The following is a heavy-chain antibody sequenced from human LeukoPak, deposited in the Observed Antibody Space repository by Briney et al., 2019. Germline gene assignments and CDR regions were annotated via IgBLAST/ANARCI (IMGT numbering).Heavy chain of an antibody. CDR1: GGTFSSHA. Sequence: SVKVSCKASGGTFSSHAISWVRQAPGQGLEWMGGIIPIFGTANYAQKFQGRVTITADESTSTAYMELSSLRSEDTAVYYCAREEQWLVHAFDIWGQGTMVTVSS. CDR3: AREEQWLVHAFDI. V-gene: IGHV1-69*13. D-gene: IGHD6-19*01. J-gene: IGHJ3*02. CDR2: IIPIFGTA.